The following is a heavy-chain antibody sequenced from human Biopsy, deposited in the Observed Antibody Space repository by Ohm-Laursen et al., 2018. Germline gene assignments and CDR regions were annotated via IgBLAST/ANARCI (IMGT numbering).Heavy chain of an antibody. CDR2: ASATGAAT. Sequence: SLRLSCAASGFTFRSYAMAWVRRAPGKGLEWVTTASATGAATYYADSVKGRFIISRDNSKNTLYLQMDILRADDSAIYYCARQFASGRFYFDYWGQGTRVTASS. J-gene: IGHJ4*02. V-gene: IGHV3-23*01. CDR1: GFTFRSYA. D-gene: IGHD3-10*01. CDR3: ARQFASGRFYFDY.